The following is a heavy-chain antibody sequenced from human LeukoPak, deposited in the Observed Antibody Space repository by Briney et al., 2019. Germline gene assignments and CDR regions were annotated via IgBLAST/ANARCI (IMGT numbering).Heavy chain of an antibody. CDR1: GFTFSNYG. CDR2: IRYGKGNE. D-gene: IGHD1-14*01. CDR3: AKSRAPTADPSAFDV. V-gene: IGHV3-30*02. J-gene: IGHJ3*01. Sequence: GGSLRLSCEGSGFTFSNYGIHWVRQVPGKGLEWVAFIRYGKGNEYYADSVQGRFTISRDNSKNSLYLQMNSLTTEDTAVYYCAKSRAPTADPSAFDVWGQGTVVTVSS.